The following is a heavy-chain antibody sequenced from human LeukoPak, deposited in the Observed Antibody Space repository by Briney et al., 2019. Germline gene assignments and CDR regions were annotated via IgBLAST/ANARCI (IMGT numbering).Heavy chain of an antibody. CDR3: VKGSSYYYDSSGYRLDY. CDR1: GFPFSSFA. Sequence: PEGSLRLSCSASGFPFSSFAMHWVRQAPGKGLEYVSAITSNGGTTDYADSVKDRFTISRDNSKNTLYLQMSGLRAEDTAVYYCVKGSSYYYDSSGYRLDYWGRGTLVTVSS. V-gene: IGHV3-64D*06. J-gene: IGHJ4*02. D-gene: IGHD3-22*01. CDR2: ITSNGGTT.